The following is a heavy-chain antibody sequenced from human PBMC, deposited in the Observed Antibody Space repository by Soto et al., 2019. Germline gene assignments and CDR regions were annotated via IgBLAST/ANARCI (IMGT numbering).Heavy chain of an antibody. CDR2: MNPNSGHT. V-gene: IGHV1-8*01. Sequence: QVQLVQSGAEVKKPGASVKVSCKASGYTFTSHDINWMRQDTGQGLEWMGWMNPNSGHTNYAQKFQGRVTMTRDTSISTAYMELTNLRYEDTAIYYCASDMSTTWGQGTLVTVSS. D-gene: IGHD2-2*01. CDR1: GYTFTSHD. CDR3: ASDMSTT. J-gene: IGHJ5*02.